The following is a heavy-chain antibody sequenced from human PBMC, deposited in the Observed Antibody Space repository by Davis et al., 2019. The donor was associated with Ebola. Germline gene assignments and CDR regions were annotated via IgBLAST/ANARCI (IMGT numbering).Heavy chain of an antibody. D-gene: IGHD3-3*01. CDR2: ISGSGGST. J-gene: IGHJ5*02. CDR3: ARSPTLPFMEWTSKWFDP. Sequence: PGGSLRLSCTDSVITFSSYAMTWVRQAPGKGLEWVSAISGSGGSTYYADSVKGRFTISRDNAKNTLYLQMNSLRAEDTAIYYCARSPTLPFMEWTSKWFDPWGQGILVTVSS. CDR1: VITFSSYA. V-gene: IGHV3-23*01.